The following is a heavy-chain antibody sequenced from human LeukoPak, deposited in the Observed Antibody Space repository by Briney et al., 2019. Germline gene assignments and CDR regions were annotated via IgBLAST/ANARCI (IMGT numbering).Heavy chain of an antibody. J-gene: IGHJ4*02. Sequence: SVKVSCKASGGTFSSYNFIWVRQAPGQGLEWMGGIIPMQGTPNYAQKFQDRVTISADESTTTVYMALSSLRYEDTAMYYCARESVAGGFEYWGQGTLVTVSS. CDR3: ARESVAGGFEY. CDR2: IIPMQGTP. CDR1: GGTFSSYN. V-gene: IGHV1-69*13. D-gene: IGHD6-19*01.